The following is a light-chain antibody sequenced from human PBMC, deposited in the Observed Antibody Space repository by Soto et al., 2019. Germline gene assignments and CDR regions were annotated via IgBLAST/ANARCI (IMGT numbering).Light chain of an antibody. CDR1: QGISSY. Sequence: DIQITQSPSSLSASLGDRVTITCRASQGISSYLDWYQQKPGKAPKLLIYAASSLQSGVPSRFSGSGSGTDFTLTISSLQPEDFATYYCQQSYNTPRTFGQGTKVDIK. CDR3: QQSYNTPRT. CDR2: AAS. V-gene: IGKV1-39*01. J-gene: IGKJ1*01.